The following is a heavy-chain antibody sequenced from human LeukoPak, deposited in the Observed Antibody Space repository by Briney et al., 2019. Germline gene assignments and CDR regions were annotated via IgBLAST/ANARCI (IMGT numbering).Heavy chain of an antibody. J-gene: IGHJ4*02. D-gene: IGHD3-16*02. V-gene: IGHV3-21*01. CDR1: GFTFSTYS. CDR2: ITSSSSYI. Sequence: GGSLRLSCAASGFTFSTYSMTWVRQAPGKGLEWVSSITSSSSYIYYADSVKGRFTISRDNAKSSLYLQMNSLRAEDTALYYCARHRTASDYWGQGTLVTVSS. CDR3: ARHRTASDY.